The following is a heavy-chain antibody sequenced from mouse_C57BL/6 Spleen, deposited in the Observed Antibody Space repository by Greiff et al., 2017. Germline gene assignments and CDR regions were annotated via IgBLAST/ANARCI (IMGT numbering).Heavy chain of an antibody. Sequence: QVQLQQSGPELVKPGASVKISCKASGYAFSSSWMNWVKQRPGQGLEWIGRIYPGDGDTNYNGKFKGKATLTADKSSSTAYMQLSSLSSEDSAVYFCARSGESSYYYGGPAGFAYWGQGTLVTVSA. D-gene: IGHD1-1*01. V-gene: IGHV1-82*01. CDR2: IYPGDGDT. CDR3: ARSGESSYYYGGPAGFAY. J-gene: IGHJ3*01. CDR1: GYAFSSSW.